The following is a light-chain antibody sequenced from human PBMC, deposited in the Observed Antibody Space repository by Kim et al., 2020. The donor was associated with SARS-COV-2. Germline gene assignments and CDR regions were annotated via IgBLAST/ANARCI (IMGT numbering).Light chain of an antibody. J-gene: IGKJ5*01. Sequence: SPGERATLSCRASQSVSSNLAWYQQKHGQAPRLLIYGASTRATGIPARFSGSGSGTEFTLTISSLQSEDFAVYYCQQYNNWPPITFGQGTRLEIK. CDR1: QSVSSN. CDR3: QQYNNWPPIT. CDR2: GAS. V-gene: IGKV3-15*01.